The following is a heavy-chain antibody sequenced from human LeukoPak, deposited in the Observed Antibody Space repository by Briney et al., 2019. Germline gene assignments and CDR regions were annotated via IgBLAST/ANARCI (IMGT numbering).Heavy chain of an antibody. Sequence: ASVKVSCKASGYTFTDYYMHWVRQAPGQGLEWMGWINPNSGGTNYAQKFRGRVTMTRDTSISTAYMELNRLKSDDTAVYYCAAFGGQWLIRGDYAFDIWGQGTMVTVSS. CDR2: INPNSGGT. V-gene: IGHV1-2*02. CDR1: GYTFTDYY. D-gene: IGHD6-19*01. CDR3: AAFGGQWLIRGDYAFDI. J-gene: IGHJ3*02.